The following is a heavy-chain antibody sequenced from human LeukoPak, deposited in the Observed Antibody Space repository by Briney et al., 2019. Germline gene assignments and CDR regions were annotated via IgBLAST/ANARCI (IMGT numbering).Heavy chain of an antibody. Sequence: GGSLRLSCAASGFTFSSYGMHWVRQAPGKGLEWVAVIWYDGSNKYYADSVKGRFSISRDNSKSTLYLQMNSLRTEDTAVYYCAKDYYDSLYYFDYWGQGTLVTVSS. CDR2: IWYDGSNK. J-gene: IGHJ4*02. D-gene: IGHD3-22*01. CDR1: GFTFSSYG. V-gene: IGHV3-33*03. CDR3: AKDYYDSLYYFDY.